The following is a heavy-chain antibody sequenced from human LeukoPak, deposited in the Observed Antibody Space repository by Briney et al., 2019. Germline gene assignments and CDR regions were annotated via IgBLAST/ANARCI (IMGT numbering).Heavy chain of an antibody. J-gene: IGHJ5*02. CDR2: ISYDGSNK. CDR1: GFTFSSYG. V-gene: IGHV3-30*18. D-gene: IGHD3-10*01. Sequence: GRSLRLSCAASGFTFSSYGMHWVRQAPGKGLEWVAVISYDGSNKYYADSVKGRFTISRDNSKNTLYLQMNSLRAEDTAVYYCAKDRRVLLWFGKFWFDPWGQGTLVTVSS. CDR3: AKDRRVLLWFGKFWFDP.